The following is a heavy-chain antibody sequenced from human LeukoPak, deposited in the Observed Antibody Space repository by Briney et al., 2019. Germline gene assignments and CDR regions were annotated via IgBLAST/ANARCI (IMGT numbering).Heavy chain of an antibody. V-gene: IGHV3-74*01. D-gene: IGHD4-11*01. CDR1: GFTFSSCW. Sequence: GGSLRLSCAASGFTFSSCWMHWVRQAPGKGLVWVSRINSDGSSTSYADSVKGRFTISRDNAKNTLYLQMNSLRAEDTAVYYCARASLHWPYYYMDFWGKGTTVTVSS. CDR2: INSDGSST. CDR3: ARASLHWPYYYMDF. J-gene: IGHJ6*03.